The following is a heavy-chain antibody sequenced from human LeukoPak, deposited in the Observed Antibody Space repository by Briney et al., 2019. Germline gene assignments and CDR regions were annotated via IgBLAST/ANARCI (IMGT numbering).Heavy chain of an antibody. CDR2: IYYSGSS. Sequence: PSETLSLTCTVSGGSITSYYWSWIRQPPGKGLEWIGYIYYSGSSNYNPSLKSRVTISVDMSKNQFSLKLTSVTAADTAVYYCARLMNIAAADSWGQGTLVTVSS. CDR1: GGSITSYY. J-gene: IGHJ4*02. CDR3: ARLMNIAAADS. D-gene: IGHD6-13*01. V-gene: IGHV4-59*08.